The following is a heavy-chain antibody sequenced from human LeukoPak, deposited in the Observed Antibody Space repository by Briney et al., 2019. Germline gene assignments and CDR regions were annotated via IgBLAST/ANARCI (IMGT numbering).Heavy chain of an antibody. J-gene: IGHJ4*02. Sequence: ASVKVSCKASGYTYTSYGISWVRQAPGQGLEWMGWISAYNGNTNYAQKFQGRVTMTTDTSTSTAYMELRSLRSDDTAVYYCARDASAYYSRWFDYWGQGTLVTVSS. CDR2: ISAYNGNT. V-gene: IGHV1-18*01. CDR1: GYTYTSYG. CDR3: ARDASAYYSRWFDY. D-gene: IGHD3-22*01.